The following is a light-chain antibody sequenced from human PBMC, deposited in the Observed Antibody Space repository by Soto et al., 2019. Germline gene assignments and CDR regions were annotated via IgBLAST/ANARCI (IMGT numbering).Light chain of an antibody. J-gene: IGKJ1*01. CDR1: ESVSSN. CDR2: GAF. Sequence: EIVMTQSPATLSVSPGQTATLSCSARESVSSNLAWYQQKLGQAPRLLIYGAFTRATGIPPRFSGSGSGTEFTLTISSLQSEDFGIYYCQQYNDWPPWTFGQGTKVDIK. CDR3: QQYNDWPPWT. V-gene: IGKV3-15*01.